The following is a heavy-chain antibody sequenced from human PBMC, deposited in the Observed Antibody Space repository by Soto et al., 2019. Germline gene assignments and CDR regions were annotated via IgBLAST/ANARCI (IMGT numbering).Heavy chain of an antibody. Sequence: SETLSLTCTVSGGSISSYYWSWIRQSAGKGLEWIGRVYNGGNTQYNPSLKSRVTMSADTSKNQFSLRLNSVTAADTAVYYCARDGSDSYGLDVWGQGTTVTVSS. J-gene: IGHJ6*02. CDR1: GGSISSYY. CDR2: VYNGGNT. D-gene: IGHD3-10*01. CDR3: ARDGSDSYGLDV. V-gene: IGHV4-4*07.